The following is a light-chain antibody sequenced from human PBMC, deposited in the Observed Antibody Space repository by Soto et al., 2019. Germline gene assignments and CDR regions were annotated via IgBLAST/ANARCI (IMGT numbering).Light chain of an antibody. CDR1: QSISNW. CDR2: KAS. CDR3: QQYDTYRA. Sequence: DIQMTQSPSTLSASVGDRVTITCRASQSISNWLAWYQQKPGKAPKLMIYKASSLESGVSSRFSGSGFGTEFTLTSTSLQPDDFANYYCQQYDTYRAFGQGTKVDLK. V-gene: IGKV1-5*03. J-gene: IGKJ1*01.